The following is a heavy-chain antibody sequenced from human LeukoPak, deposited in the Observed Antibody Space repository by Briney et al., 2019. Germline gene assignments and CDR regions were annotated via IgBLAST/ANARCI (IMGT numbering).Heavy chain of an antibody. CDR3: VRQGGY. CDR2: IYNSGTT. CDR1: GGPMGTYS. D-gene: IGHD3-16*01. J-gene: IGHJ4*02. V-gene: IGHV4-59*01. Sequence: SETLSLTCTVSGGPMGTYSWSWIRQPPGKGLEWIGNIYNSGTTNYNPSLMSRVTISVDTSKNQFSLKLSSVTAADTAVYYCVRQGGYWGQGTLVTVSS.